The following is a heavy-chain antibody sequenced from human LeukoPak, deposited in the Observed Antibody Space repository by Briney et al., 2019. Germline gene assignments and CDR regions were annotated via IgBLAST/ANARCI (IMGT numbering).Heavy chain of an antibody. CDR2: IYSGGST. J-gene: IGHJ3*02. CDR3: VRFPRRFDCGGDCYSAFDI. D-gene: IGHD2-21*02. Sequence: GGSLRLSCAASGFTVSSNHMSWVRQAPGKGLEWVSVIYSGGSTYNADSVRGRFTISRDNSRNTLYLQMNSLRVEDTAVYYCVRFPRRFDCGGDCYSAFDIWGHGTMVTVSS. V-gene: IGHV3-53*01. CDR1: GFTVSSNH.